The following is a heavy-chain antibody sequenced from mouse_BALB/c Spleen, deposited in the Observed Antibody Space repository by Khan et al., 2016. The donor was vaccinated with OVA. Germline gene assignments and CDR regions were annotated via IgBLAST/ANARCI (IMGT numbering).Heavy chain of an antibody. CDR2: ISYSGTT. CDR1: GYSITSNYA. D-gene: IGHD2-14*01. J-gene: IGHJ4*01. V-gene: IGHV3-2*02. CDR3: ARGKYDGYAMDY. Sequence: EVQLQESGPGLVKPSQSLSLTCTVTGYSITSNYAWNWIRQFPGNKLEWMGYISYSGTTSYNPSLKSRISSTRDATMNRVLLQVKAAATEDTATYYCARGKYDGYAMDYGGQGTSVTVSS.